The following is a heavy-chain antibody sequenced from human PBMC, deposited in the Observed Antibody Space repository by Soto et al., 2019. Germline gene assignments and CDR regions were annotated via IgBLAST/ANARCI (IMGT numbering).Heavy chain of an antibody. V-gene: IGHV3-7*03. J-gene: IGHJ4*02. CDR3: ARDQDSSSSNPFRFDS. CDR2: IKQDGSVK. Sequence: GGSLRLSCATSGFPFNDYWMSWVRQAPGKGLEWVANIKQDGSVKYYVDYVKGRFTVSRDNAKNSLYLQMNSLRADDTAVYYCARDQDSSSSNPFRFDSWGQGALVTVSS. CDR1: GFPFNDYW. D-gene: IGHD6-6*01.